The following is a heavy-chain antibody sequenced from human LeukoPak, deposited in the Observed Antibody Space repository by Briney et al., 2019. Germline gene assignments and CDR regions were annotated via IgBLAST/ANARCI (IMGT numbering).Heavy chain of an antibody. CDR2: IYYSGST. Sequence: SQTLSLTCTVSGGSISSGGYYWSWIRQHPGKGLEWIGYIYYSGSTYYNPSLKSRVTISVDTSKNQFSLKLSSVTAADTVVYYCARTPTPRGSSGYYYYFDYWGQGTLVTVSS. V-gene: IGHV4-31*03. CDR3: ARTPTPRGSSGYYYYFDY. J-gene: IGHJ4*02. D-gene: IGHD3-22*01. CDR1: GGSISSGGYY.